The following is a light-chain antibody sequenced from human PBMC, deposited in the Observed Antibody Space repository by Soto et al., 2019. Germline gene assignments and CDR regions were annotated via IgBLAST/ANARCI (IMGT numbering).Light chain of an antibody. V-gene: IGKV3-11*01. CDR2: DAS. CDR1: QSVSSY. J-gene: IGKJ2*01. Sequence: EIVLTQSPATLSLSPGERATLSCRASQSVSSYLAWYQQKPGQAPRLLIYDASNSATGIPARFSGSGSGTDFTLTISSLEPEDFAVYYCQQRSNWPPYTFGRGPKLEIK. CDR3: QQRSNWPPYT.